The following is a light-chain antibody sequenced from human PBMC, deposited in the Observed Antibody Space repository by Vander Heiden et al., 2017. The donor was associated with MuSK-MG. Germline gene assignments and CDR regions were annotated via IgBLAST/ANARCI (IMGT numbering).Light chain of an antibody. CDR3: QQSYSTPRT. CDR2: AAT. J-gene: IGKJ1*01. V-gene: IGKV1-39*01. Sequence: DIQLPHYPSSLSASVGDRVTITCRASQIIRDYVNWYQQKSGEAPKVLIYAATSLQSGVPPRFSGRGSGTDCTLTISSLQPDDFATYYCQQSYSTPRTFGQGTKVEIK. CDR1: QIIRDY.